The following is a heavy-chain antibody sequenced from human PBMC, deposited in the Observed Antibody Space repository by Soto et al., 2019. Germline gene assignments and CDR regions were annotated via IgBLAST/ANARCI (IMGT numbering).Heavy chain of an antibody. CDR2: INHSGST. V-gene: IGHV4-34*01. D-gene: IGHD3-22*01. CDR1: GGSFSGYY. Sequence: PSATLSITGAVYGGSFSGYYWSWIRQPPGKGLEWIGEINHSGSTNYNPSLKSRVTISVDTSKNQFSLKLSSVTAADTAVYYCARGASITMIHSTPFDIWGQGTMVTVSS. CDR3: ARGASITMIHSTPFDI. J-gene: IGHJ3*02.